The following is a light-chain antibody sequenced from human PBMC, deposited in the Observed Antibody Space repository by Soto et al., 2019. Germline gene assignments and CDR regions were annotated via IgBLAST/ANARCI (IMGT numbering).Light chain of an antibody. Sequence: DIQMTQSPYSLSASVGDRVTITCRASQSISSYLNWYQQKPGKAPKLLIYAASSLQSGVPSRFSGSGSGTDFTLTISSLQPEDFATDYCQQSYTTPNFGQGTKLEIK. CDR3: QQSYTTPN. CDR2: AAS. CDR1: QSISSY. J-gene: IGKJ2*01. V-gene: IGKV1-39*01.